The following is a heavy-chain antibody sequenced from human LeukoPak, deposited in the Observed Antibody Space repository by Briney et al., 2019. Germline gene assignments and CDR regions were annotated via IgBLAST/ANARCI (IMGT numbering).Heavy chain of an antibody. CDR2: ISAYNGNT. CDR1: GYTFTSYG. D-gene: IGHD2-21*01. CDR3: ARPSAYCGGDCYWFDY. J-gene: IGHJ4*02. Sequence: ASVKVSCKASGYTFTSYGISWVRQAPGQGLEWMGWISAYNGNTNYAQKLQGRVTMTTDTSTSTAYMELSSLRSEDTAVYYCARPSAYCGGDCYWFDYWGQGTLVTVSS. V-gene: IGHV1-18*01.